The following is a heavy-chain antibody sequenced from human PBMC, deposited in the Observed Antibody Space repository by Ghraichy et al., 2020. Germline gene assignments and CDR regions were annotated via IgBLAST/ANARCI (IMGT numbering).Heavy chain of an antibody. J-gene: IGHJ4*02. CDR2: IYHSGST. D-gene: IGHD6-13*01. CDR1: GGSISSSNW. V-gene: IGHV4-4*02. Sequence: SETLSLTCAVSGGSISSSNWWSWVRQPPGKGLEWIGEIYHSGSTNYNPSLKSRVTISVDKSKNQFSLKLISVTAADTAVYYCARVAYSSSWYLDYWGQGTLVTVS. CDR3: ARVAYSSSWYLDY.